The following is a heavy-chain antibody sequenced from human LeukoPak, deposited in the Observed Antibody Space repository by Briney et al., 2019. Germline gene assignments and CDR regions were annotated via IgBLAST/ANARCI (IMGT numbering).Heavy chain of an antibody. Sequence: GGSLRLSCAASGFXFHLYAIHWVRLAPGKGLEWVSLITGDGRSTYYADSVKGRFTISRDNSKNTLYLQMNSLRAEDTAVYYCAKAPERYDSSGTFDYWGQGTLVTVSS. D-gene: IGHD3-22*01. V-gene: IGHV3-43*02. CDR1: GFXFHLYA. J-gene: IGHJ4*02. CDR2: ITGDGRST. CDR3: AKAPERYDSSGTFDY.